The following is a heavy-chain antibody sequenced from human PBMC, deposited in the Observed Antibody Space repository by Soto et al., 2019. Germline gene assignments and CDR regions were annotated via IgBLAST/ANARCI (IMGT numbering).Heavy chain of an antibody. V-gene: IGHV1-69*02. J-gene: IGHJ6*03. CDR3: ARGGQDCSSTSCYGPLYYYYYMDV. CDR2: IIPILGIA. D-gene: IGHD2-2*01. CDR1: GGTFSSYT. Sequence: ASVNVSCKASGGTFSSYTISWVLQAPGQGLEWMGRIIPILGIANYAQKFQGRVTITADKSTSTAYMELSSLRSEDTAVYYCARGGQDCSSTSCYGPLYYYYYMDVWGKGTTVTVSS.